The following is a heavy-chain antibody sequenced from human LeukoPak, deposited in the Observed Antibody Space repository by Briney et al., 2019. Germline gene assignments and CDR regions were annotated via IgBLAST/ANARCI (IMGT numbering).Heavy chain of an antibody. CDR3: AREVAAALDP. Sequence: GSLRLSCAASGFSLSSYWMSWVRQAPGKGLEWVANIKPDGSEENYVDSVKGRFTVSRDNAKNSLYLQMNSLRVEDMAVYYCAREVAAALDPWGQGSLVTVSS. CDR2: IKPDGSEE. J-gene: IGHJ5*02. CDR1: GFSLSSYW. D-gene: IGHD6-25*01. V-gene: IGHV3-7*01.